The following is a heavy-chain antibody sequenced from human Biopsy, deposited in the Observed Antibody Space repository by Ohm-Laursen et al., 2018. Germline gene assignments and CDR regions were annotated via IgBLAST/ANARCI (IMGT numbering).Heavy chain of an antibody. Sequence: LVTLFYNASATSFATYYIRWVSLPPRHGLEWQGVISPSGATTSFSQKFQGRITMTRETSTGTVYMDLDSLGSEDTIVYYGARAGVGSDGTDSYYYGMDVWGPGTTVTVSS. CDR3: ARAGVGSDGTDSYYYGMDV. CDR1: ATSFATYY. D-gene: IGHD5-24*01. CDR2: ISPSGATT. V-gene: IGHV1-46*01. J-gene: IGHJ6*02.